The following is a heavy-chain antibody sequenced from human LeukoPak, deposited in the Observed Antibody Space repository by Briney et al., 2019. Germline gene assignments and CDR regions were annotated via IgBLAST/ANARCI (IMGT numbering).Heavy chain of an antibody. Sequence: ASVKVSCKASGYTFTAQHLHWVRQAPGQGLEWMGWINPKSGGRSYAQRFQGRVTMTRDTSISTAYMELSRLRSDDTAVYYCATGERLVPAAMWFDYWGQGTLVTVSS. CDR2: INPKSGGR. V-gene: IGHV1-2*02. CDR1: GYTFTAQH. D-gene: IGHD2-2*01. J-gene: IGHJ4*02. CDR3: ATGERLVPAAMWFDY.